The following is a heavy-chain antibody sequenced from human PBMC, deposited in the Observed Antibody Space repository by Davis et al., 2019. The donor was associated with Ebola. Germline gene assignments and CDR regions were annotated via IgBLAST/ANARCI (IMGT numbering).Heavy chain of an antibody. J-gene: IGHJ6*02. CDR3: ARDIESRYDFWSGPSGMDV. Sequence: ASVKVSCKASGYTFTSYYMHWVRQAPGQGLEWMGIINPSGGSTSYAQKFQGRVTMTRDTSTSTVYMELSSLRSEDTAVHYCARDIESRYDFWSGPSGMDVWGQGTTVTVSS. CDR2: INPSGGST. V-gene: IGHV1-46*01. CDR1: GYTFTSYY. D-gene: IGHD3-3*01.